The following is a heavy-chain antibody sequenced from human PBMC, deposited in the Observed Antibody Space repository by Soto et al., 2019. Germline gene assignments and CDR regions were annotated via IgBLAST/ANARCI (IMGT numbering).Heavy chain of an antibody. D-gene: IGHD6-13*01. CDR3: AKFFGIAAAGENDAFDI. Sequence: GESLKISCKGSGYSFTSYWIGWVRQMPGKGLEWMGIIYPGDSDTRYSPSFQGQVTISADKSISTAYLQWSSLKASDTAVYYCAKFFGIAAAGENDAFDIWGQGTMVTVSS. J-gene: IGHJ3*02. CDR2: IYPGDSDT. CDR1: GYSFTSYW. V-gene: IGHV5-51*01.